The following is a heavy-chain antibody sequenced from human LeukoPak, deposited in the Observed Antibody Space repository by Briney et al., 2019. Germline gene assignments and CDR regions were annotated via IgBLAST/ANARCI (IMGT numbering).Heavy chain of an antibody. Sequence: PGGSLRLSCAASGFXFAYAWMNWVRQAPGKGLEWVGRIKRKKYGGAIDYAASVKGRFTISRDDSKNTLYLEMNGLKTVDTAVYFCTTLRLDYGGDSDYYYGMDVWGQGTTVTVSS. D-gene: IGHD4-23*01. CDR1: GFXFAYAW. CDR3: TTLRLDYGGDSDYYYGMDV. J-gene: IGHJ6*02. CDR2: IKRKKYGGAI. V-gene: IGHV3-15*07.